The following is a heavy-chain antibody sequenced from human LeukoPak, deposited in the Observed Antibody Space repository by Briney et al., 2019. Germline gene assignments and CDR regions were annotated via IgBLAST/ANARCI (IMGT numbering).Heavy chain of an antibody. Sequence: PSQTLSLTCTVSGGSISSGSYYWSWVRQPAGKGLEWIGRIYTSGSTNYNPSLKSRVTISVDTSKNQFSLKLSSVTAADTAVYYCARLFRGGYYMDVWGKGTTVTISS. J-gene: IGHJ6*03. CDR1: GGSISSGSYY. CDR2: IYTSGST. D-gene: IGHD3-10*01. V-gene: IGHV4-61*02. CDR3: ARLFRGGYYMDV.